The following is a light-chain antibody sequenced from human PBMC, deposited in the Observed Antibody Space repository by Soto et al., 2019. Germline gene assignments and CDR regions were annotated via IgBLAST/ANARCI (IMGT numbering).Light chain of an antibody. CDR3: QQRSNWPSIT. V-gene: IGKV3-11*01. Sequence: EIVSAQSAAPLTVSPRERATLSCRVSQSVSSYLAWYQQKPGQAPTLLIYDESNRATGIPARFSGSGSGTDFTLTISSLVHEDVAVYYCQQRSNWPSITFGQGTRLDIK. J-gene: IGKJ5*01. CDR2: DES. CDR1: QSVSSY.